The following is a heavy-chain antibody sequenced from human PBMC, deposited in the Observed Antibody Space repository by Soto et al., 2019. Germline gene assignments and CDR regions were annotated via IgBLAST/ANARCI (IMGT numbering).Heavy chain of an antibody. CDR2: ISGSGGST. CDR3: AKDYYGSGSYPNWFDP. V-gene: IGHV3-23*01. Sequence: GGSLRLSCAASGFTFSSYAMSWVRQAPGKGLEWVSAISGSGGSTYYADSVKGRFTISRDNSKNTLYLQMNSLRAEDTAVYYCAKDYYGSGSYPNWFDPWGQGTLVTVS. D-gene: IGHD3-10*01. CDR1: GFTFSSYA. J-gene: IGHJ5*02.